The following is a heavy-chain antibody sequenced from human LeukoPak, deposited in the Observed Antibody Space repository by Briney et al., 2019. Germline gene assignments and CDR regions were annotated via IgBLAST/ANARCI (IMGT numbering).Heavy chain of an antibody. CDR3: ATTHDYADEYVWGY. V-gene: IGHV4-59*01. CDR2: MYYRGST. J-gene: IGHJ4*02. D-gene: IGHD4-17*01. CDR1: GGSISNYF. Sequence: SETLSLTCTVSGGSISNYFWGWIRQPPGRGLQWIGYMYYRGSTNYNPSFKSRVTISVGPSKNQFSLKLRSVTAADTAMYYCATTHDYADEYVWGYWGQGALVTVSS.